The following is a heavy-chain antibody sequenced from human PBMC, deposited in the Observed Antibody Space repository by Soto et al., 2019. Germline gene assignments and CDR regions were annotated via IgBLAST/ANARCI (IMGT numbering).Heavy chain of an antibody. CDR2: ISGSGGST. V-gene: IGHV3-23*01. CDR1: GFTFSSYA. CDR3: AKDLWDEDSSGHDY. J-gene: IGHJ4*02. D-gene: IGHD6-19*01. Sequence: EVQLLESGGGLVQPGGSLRLSCAASGFTFSSYAMSWVRQAPGKGLEWVSAISGSGGSTYYADSVKGRFTTSRDNSKNTLYLQMNSLRAEDTSVYYCAKDLWDEDSSGHDYWGQGTLVTVSS.